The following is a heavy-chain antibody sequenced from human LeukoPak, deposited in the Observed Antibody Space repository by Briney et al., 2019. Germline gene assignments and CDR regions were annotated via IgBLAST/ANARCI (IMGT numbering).Heavy chain of an antibody. V-gene: IGHV3-23*01. CDR2: ITATGDTA. CDR1: GFTFTKCA. J-gene: IGHJ4*02. CDR3: AGDRNSDWYSPLDY. Sequence: GGSLRLSCVASGFTFTKCAMSWIRQVQGKGLEWVANITATGDTAYYADSVKGRFTISRDNSRNTVYMQMDSLRAEDTAIYYCAGDRNSDWYSPLDYWGQGSQVTVSP. D-gene: IGHD6-19*01.